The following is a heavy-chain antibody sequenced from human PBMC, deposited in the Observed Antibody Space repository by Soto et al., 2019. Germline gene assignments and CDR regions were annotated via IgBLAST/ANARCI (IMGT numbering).Heavy chain of an antibody. CDR2: SSGSGGST. D-gene: IGHD4-17*01. CDR3: ARPTVTTYYYSYYGMDV. V-gene: IGHV3-23*01. Sequence: EVQLLESGGGLVQPGGSLRLSCAASGFTFSSYAMSWVRQAPGKGLEWVSASSGSGGSTYYADSVKGRFTNSRDNSKNPLYLKMNSLRAEDNAVDYCARPTVTTYYYSYYGMDVCGQGTTVTVSS. CDR1: GFTFSSYA. J-gene: IGHJ6*02.